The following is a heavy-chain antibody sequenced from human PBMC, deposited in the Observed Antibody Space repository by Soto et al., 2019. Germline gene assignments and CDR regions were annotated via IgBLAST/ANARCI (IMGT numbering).Heavy chain of an antibody. CDR1: GYTFTSYG. CDR2: ISAYNGNT. Sequence: EASVKVSCKASGYTFTSYGISCVRQAPGQGLEWMGWISAYNGNTNYAQKLQGRVTMTTDTSTSTAYMELRSLRSDDTAVYYCARASLGQQPLDYWGQGTLVTVSS. CDR3: ARASLGQQPLDY. D-gene: IGHD6-13*01. V-gene: IGHV1-18*01. J-gene: IGHJ4*02.